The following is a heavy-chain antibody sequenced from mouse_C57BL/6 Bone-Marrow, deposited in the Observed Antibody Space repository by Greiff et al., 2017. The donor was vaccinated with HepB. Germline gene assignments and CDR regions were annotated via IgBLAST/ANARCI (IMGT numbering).Heavy chain of an antibody. D-gene: IGHD2-1*01. CDR2: ISNLAYSI. V-gene: IGHV5-15*01. Sequence: EVHLVESGGGLVQPGGSLKLSCAASGFTFSDYGMAWVRQAPRKGPEWVAFISNLAYSIYYADTVTGRFTISRENAKNTLYLEMSSLRSEDTAMYYCARGIYYGNYENAMDYWGQGTSVTVSS. CDR1: GFTFSDYG. CDR3: ARGIYYGNYENAMDY. J-gene: IGHJ4*01.